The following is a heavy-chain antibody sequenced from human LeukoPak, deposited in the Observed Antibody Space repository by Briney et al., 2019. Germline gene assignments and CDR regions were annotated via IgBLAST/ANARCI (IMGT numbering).Heavy chain of an antibody. V-gene: IGHV3-30*03. J-gene: IGHJ4*02. CDR3: ASRGSEWELFSYFDY. D-gene: IGHD3-10*01. Sequence: PGGSLRLSCEVSGFTFSKYNMHWVRQAPGKGLEWVAVILYDGTYKNYVDSVKGRFIISRDNSKNTVYLQMNSLRSEDTAVHYCASRGSEWELFSYFDYWGQGTLVSVSS. CDR2: ILYDGTYK. CDR1: GFTFSKYN.